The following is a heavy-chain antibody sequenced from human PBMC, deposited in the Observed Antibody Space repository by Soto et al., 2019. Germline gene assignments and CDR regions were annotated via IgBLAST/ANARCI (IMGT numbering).Heavy chain of an antibody. CDR3: ARDRYYGSGSYSPLGY. CDR2: ISYDGSNK. D-gene: IGHD3-10*01. CDR1: GFTFSSYA. Sequence: QVQLVESGGGVVQPGRSLRLSCAASGFTFSSYAMHWVRQAPGKGLEWVAVISYDGSNKYYADSVKGRFTISRDNSKNTLYLQMNSLRAEDTAVYYCARDRYYGSGSYSPLGYWGQGTLVTVSS. J-gene: IGHJ4*02. V-gene: IGHV3-30-3*01.